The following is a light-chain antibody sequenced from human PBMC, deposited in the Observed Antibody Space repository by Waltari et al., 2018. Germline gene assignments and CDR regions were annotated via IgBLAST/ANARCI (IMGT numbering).Light chain of an antibody. J-gene: IGKJ2*01. Sequence: DIQMTQSPSSLSASIGDRVTITCQASQDISIYVNWYQQKPGKAPRLLIYDASTLESGVPSRFTGSGAWTDFTFTINSLQPEDIATYYCLQYDNIPPYTFGQGTKLEIK. CDR2: DAS. CDR1: QDISIY. V-gene: IGKV1-33*01. CDR3: LQYDNIPPYT.